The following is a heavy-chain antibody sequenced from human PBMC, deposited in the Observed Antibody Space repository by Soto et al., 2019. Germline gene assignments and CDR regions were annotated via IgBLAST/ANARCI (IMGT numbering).Heavy chain of an antibody. D-gene: IGHD1-1*01. V-gene: IGHV3-21*04. CDR2: ISSNSAYI. Sequence: GGSLRLSCAASGFTFRSFTMNWVRQAPGKGLEWVSTISSNSAYIYYTDALRGQVTISADKALNSAFLQWSSLKASDSGIYYCASLPTAFAWFDPWGQGTLVTVSS. CDR1: GFTFRSFT. CDR3: ASLPTAFAWFDP. J-gene: IGHJ5*02.